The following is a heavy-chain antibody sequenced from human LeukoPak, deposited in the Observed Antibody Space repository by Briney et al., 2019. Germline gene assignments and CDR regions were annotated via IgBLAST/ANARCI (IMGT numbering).Heavy chain of an antibody. D-gene: IGHD3-22*01. Sequence: GGSLRLSCAASGFTFSDYSMNWVRQAPGKGLEWVASVNTVSSYIYYADSMRGRFTISRDNAKNSLFLQMNSLRAEDTAVYYCARLRRNSDRSDFFYYYDHWGQGTLVTASS. CDR3: ARLRRNSDRSDFFYYYDH. V-gene: IGHV3-21*01. CDR1: GFTFSDYS. J-gene: IGHJ4*02. CDR2: VNTVSSYI.